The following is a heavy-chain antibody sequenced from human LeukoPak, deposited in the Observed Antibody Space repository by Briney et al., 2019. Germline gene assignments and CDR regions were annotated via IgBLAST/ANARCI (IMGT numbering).Heavy chain of an antibody. Sequence: GRSLRLSCAASGFTFSTYAMHWVRQAPGKGLEWVAVISNDGNNKYYADSVKGRFTISRDNSKNTLYLQMNSLRAEDTAVYYCARDRARFGELPPKYWGQGTLVTVSS. D-gene: IGHD3-10*02. J-gene: IGHJ4*02. CDR2: ISNDGNNK. V-gene: IGHV3-30-3*01. CDR1: GFTFSTYA. CDR3: ARDRARFGELPPKY.